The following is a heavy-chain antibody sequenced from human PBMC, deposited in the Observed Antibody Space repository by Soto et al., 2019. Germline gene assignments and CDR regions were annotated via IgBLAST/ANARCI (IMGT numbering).Heavy chain of an antibody. CDR1: GGSFSCYF. D-gene: IGHD6-19*01. CDR2: VNHNGRN. J-gene: IGHJ3*01. V-gene: IGHV4-34*01. Sequence: PSETLSLTCTVYGGSFSCYFWNWIRQSPGKGLEWIGKVNHNGRNNYNPSLKSRVTISMDMSKNQFSLKLTSVTAADTAVYYCVRGGSSDWQVAFDFWGQGTMVTVSS. CDR3: VRGGSSDWQVAFDF.